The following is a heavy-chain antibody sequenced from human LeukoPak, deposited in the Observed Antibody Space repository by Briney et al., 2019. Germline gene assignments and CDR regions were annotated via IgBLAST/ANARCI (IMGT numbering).Heavy chain of an antibody. CDR2: INHSGST. CDR3: ARLHRRGAYSSGWLFDY. V-gene: IGHV4-39*07. J-gene: IGHJ4*02. CDR1: GGSISSSSYY. D-gene: IGHD6-19*01. Sequence: KSSETLSLTCTVSGGSISSSSYYWGWIRQPPGKGLEWIGEINHSGSTNYNPSLKSRVTISVDTSKNQFSLKLSSVTAADTAVYYCARLHRRGAYSSGWLFDYWGQGTLVTVSS.